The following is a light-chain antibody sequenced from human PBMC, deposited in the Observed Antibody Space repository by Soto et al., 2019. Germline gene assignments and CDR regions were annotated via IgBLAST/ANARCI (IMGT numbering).Light chain of an antibody. Sequence: AIQLTQSPSSLSASVGDRVTITCRASQDIRGALAWYQQKPGKPPKLLIFDVSSLQSGVPSRFSGSGSGTDFTLTISSQQPEDFATYYCQQFNTYPITFGQGTRLKIK. CDR2: DVS. CDR1: QDIRGA. V-gene: IGKV1-13*02. J-gene: IGKJ5*01. CDR3: QQFNTYPIT.